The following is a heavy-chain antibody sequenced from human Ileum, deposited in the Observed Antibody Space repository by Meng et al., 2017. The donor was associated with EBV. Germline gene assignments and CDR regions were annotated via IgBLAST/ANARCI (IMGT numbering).Heavy chain of an antibody. D-gene: IGHD4-17*01. CDR2: IYHSGST. CDR1: GDSISSNNW. CDR3: ASGRDYAWHS. Sequence: QVQLQGAGPGLVKPSGTLSLTCAVSGDSISSNNWWSWVRQPPGKGLEWIGEIYHSGSTNYNPSFKSRGTMSVDKSKNQISLNLSSVTAADTAVYYCASGRDYAWHSWGRGTLVTVSS. V-gene: IGHV4-4*02. J-gene: IGHJ4*02.